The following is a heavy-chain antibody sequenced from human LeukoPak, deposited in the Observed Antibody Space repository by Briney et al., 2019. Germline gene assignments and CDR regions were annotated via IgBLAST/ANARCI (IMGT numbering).Heavy chain of an antibody. D-gene: IGHD2-21*01. Sequence: ASVKVSCKASGYTFTSYYMHWVRQAPGQGLEWMGWINPNSGGTNYAQKFQGRVTMTRDTSISTAYMELSSLRSEDTAVYYCAAVFVRSDYYYYMDVWGKGTTVTVSS. CDR3: AAVFVRSDYYYYMDV. CDR2: INPNSGGT. CDR1: GYTFTSYY. J-gene: IGHJ6*03. V-gene: IGHV1-2*02.